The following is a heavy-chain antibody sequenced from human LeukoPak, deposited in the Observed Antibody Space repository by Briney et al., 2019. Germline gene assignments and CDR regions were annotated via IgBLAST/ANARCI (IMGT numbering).Heavy chain of an antibody. Sequence: PSETLSLTCTASGGSISSYYWSWIRQPPGKGLEWIEYIYYSGSTNYNPSLKSRVTISVDTSKNQFSLKLSSVTAADTAVYYCARHSYGLHFDYWGQGTLVTVSS. CDR3: ARHSYGLHFDY. CDR2: IYYSGST. J-gene: IGHJ4*02. V-gene: IGHV4-59*08. CDR1: GGSISSYY. D-gene: IGHD5-18*01.